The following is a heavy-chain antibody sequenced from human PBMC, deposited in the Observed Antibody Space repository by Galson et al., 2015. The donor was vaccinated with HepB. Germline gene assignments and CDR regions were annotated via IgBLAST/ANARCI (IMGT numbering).Heavy chain of an antibody. CDR3: AKGRDFWNDYFGFDF. J-gene: IGHJ4*02. CDR2: ISYDGSKK. CDR1: GFTFSSYS. Sequence: SLRLSCAASGFTFSSYSMHWVRQAPGKGLEWVAIISYDGSKKYYEDSVKGRFTISRDNSKNTLFLQMNSLRAEDTAVYYCAKGRDFWNDYFGFDFWGQGTLVTVSS. D-gene: IGHD3-3*01. V-gene: IGHV3-30*18.